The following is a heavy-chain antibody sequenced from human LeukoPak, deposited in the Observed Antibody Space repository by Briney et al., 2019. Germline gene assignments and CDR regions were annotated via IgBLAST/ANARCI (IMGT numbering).Heavy chain of an antibody. CDR3: ARDARDYDILTGYLYFDY. Sequence: ASVKVSCKASGYTFTGYYMHWVRQGPGQGLEWMGWINPNSGGTNYAQKFQGRVTMTRDTSISTAYMELSRLRSDDTAVYYCARDARDYDILTGYLYFDYWGQGTLVTVSS. CDR2: INPNSGGT. CDR1: GYTFTGYY. V-gene: IGHV1-2*02. D-gene: IGHD3-9*01. J-gene: IGHJ4*02.